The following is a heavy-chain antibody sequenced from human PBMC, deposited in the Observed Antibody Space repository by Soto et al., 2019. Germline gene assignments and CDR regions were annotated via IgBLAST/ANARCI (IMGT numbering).Heavy chain of an antibody. Sequence: PSVKVSCKASGGTFSSYAISWVRQAPGQGLEWMGGIIPIFGTANYAQKFQGRVTITADESTSTAYMELSSLRSEDTAVYYCARSLSGGAYCSGGSCYWFDPWGQGTLVTVSS. J-gene: IGHJ5*02. CDR2: IIPIFGTA. V-gene: IGHV1-69*13. CDR3: ARSLSGGAYCSGGSCYWFDP. D-gene: IGHD2-15*01. CDR1: GGTFSSYA.